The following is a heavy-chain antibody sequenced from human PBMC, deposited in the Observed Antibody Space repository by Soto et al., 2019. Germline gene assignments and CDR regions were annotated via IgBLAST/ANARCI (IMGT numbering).Heavy chain of an antibody. CDR2: IYYSGST. V-gene: IGHV4-39*01. Sequence: SSETMSLTCTVSGGSISSSSYYWGWIRQPQGKGLEWIGGIYYSGSTYYNPSLKSRVTISVDTSKNQFSLKLSSVTAADTAVYYCARATGNRYCSGGSCYSPPFDYWGQGTLVTVSS. CDR1: GGSISSSSYY. D-gene: IGHD2-15*01. J-gene: IGHJ4*02. CDR3: ARATGNRYCSGGSCYSPPFDY.